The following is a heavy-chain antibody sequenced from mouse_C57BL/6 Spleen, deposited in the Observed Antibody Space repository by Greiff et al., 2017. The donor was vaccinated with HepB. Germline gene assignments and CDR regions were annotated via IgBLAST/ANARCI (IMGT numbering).Heavy chain of an antibody. Sequence: DVKLVESGGGLVKPGGSLKLSCAASGFTFSSYAMSWVRQTPEKRLEWVATISDGGSYTYYPDNVKGRFTISRDNAKNNLYLQMSHLKSEDTAMYYCARDYGSSYGYFEVWGTGTTVTVSS. CDR2: ISDGGSYT. V-gene: IGHV5-4*01. CDR1: GFTFSSYA. CDR3: ARDYGSSYGYFEV. D-gene: IGHD1-1*01. J-gene: IGHJ1*03.